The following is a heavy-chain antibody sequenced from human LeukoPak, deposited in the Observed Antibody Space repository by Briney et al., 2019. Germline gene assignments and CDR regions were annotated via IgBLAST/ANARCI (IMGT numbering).Heavy chain of an antibody. CDR1: GLTFRSYA. CDR2: ISGSGGST. D-gene: IGHD3-9*01. V-gene: IGHV3-23*01. J-gene: IGHJ4*02. CDR3: AKGTFDWSFPLYFDS. Sequence: PGGSLRLSCAASGLTFRSYAMNWVRQAPGKGLEWVSAISGSGGSTYYADSVKGRFTISRDNSKNTLYLQMNSLGVEDTAVYYCAKGTFDWSFPLYFDSWGQGILVTVSS.